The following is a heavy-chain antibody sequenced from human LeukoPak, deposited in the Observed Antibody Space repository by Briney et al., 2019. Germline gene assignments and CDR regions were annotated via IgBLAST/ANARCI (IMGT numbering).Heavy chain of an antibody. Sequence: PGGSLRPSCAASGFTVSSNYMNWVRQAPGKGLEWVSVIYSGGSTYYADSVKGRFTISRDNSKNTLYLQMNSLRAEDTAVYYCARALTAAAGYYFDYWGQGTLVTVSS. D-gene: IGHD6-13*01. CDR2: IYSGGST. V-gene: IGHV3-53*01. CDR3: ARALTAAAGYYFDY. CDR1: GFTVSSNY. J-gene: IGHJ4*02.